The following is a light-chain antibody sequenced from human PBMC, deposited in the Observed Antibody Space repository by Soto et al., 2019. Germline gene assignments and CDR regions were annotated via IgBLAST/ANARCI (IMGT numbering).Light chain of an antibody. V-gene: IGKV1-9*01. Sequence: DIPLTQSPSFLSASVGDTVTITCRASQAISSYLAWYQQNPGKAPKVLIHTASTLESGVPPRFSGSGSGTHFTLTISNLQPEDFATYYCQHLNSWPPITFGQGTRLDIK. CDR3: QHLNSWPPIT. CDR2: TAS. J-gene: IGKJ5*01. CDR1: QAISSY.